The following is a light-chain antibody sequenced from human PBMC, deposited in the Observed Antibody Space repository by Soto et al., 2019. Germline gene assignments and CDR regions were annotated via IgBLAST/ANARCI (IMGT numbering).Light chain of an antibody. CDR3: QKSGSSPQT. Sequence: EIVLTQSPGTLSLSPGERATLSCRASQSVSSSYLAWYQQKPGQAPRLLIYGASSRATGIPDRFSGSGSGTDFTLTISRLEPEDFAVYYCQKSGSSPQTFGPGTKVDIK. CDR2: GAS. V-gene: IGKV3-20*01. J-gene: IGKJ3*01. CDR1: QSVSSSY.